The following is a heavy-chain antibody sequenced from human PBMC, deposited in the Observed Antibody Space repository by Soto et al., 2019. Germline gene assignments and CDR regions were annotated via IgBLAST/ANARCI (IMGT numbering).Heavy chain of an antibody. V-gene: IGHV3-33*01. D-gene: IGHD4-4*01. J-gene: IGHJ6*02. Sequence: PGGSLRLSCAASGFTFSSYGMHWVRQAPGKGLEWVAVIWYDGSNKYYADSVKGRFTISRDNSKNTLYLQMNSLRAEDTAVYYCARDLYPPYSTKDYYGMDVWGQGTRLTSP. CDR1: GFTFSSYG. CDR3: ARDLYPPYSTKDYYGMDV. CDR2: IWYDGSNK.